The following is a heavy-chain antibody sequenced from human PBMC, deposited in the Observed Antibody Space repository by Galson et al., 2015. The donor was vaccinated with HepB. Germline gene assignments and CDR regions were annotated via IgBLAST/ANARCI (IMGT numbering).Heavy chain of an antibody. CDR1: GFAFSNAW. J-gene: IGHJ6*02. Sequence: SLRPSCAASGFAFSNAWMSWVRQAPGKGLEWVGRIKSKTDGGTTDYAAPVKGRFTISRDDSKNTLYLQMNSLKTEDTAVYYCTTDIGDTAMVNYYYFGMDVWGQGTTVTVSS. CDR3: TTDIGDTAMVNYYYFGMDV. V-gene: IGHV3-15*01. CDR2: IKSKTDGGTT. D-gene: IGHD5-18*01.